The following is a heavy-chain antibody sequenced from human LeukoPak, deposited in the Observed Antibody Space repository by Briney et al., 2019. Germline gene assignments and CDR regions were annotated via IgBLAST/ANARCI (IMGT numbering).Heavy chain of an antibody. CDR2: LIPLFGRA. V-gene: IGHV1-69*01. CDR1: GGTFRHYA. J-gene: IGHJ4*02. CDR3: ASPKEYSDYYFDY. Sequence: SVKVSCTVSGGTFRHYAISWVRQAPGQGLEWMGGLIPLFGRAEYAQRFQGRVTITADESTNTAYMELSSLTSEDTAVYYCASPKEYSDYYFDYWGQGTLVTVSS. D-gene: IGHD4-11*01.